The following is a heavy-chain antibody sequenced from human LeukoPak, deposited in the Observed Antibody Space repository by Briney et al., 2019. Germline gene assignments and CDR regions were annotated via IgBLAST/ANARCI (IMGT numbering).Heavy chain of an antibody. Sequence: GGSLRLSCAASVFTFRNNWMFWVRQAPGKGGEWVANLKEDGSETYYVDSVRGRFIVSRDNAKNSLYLQMSRLRAAATAIYYCARVVPCSSSSCYSLHYYMEVWGKGTTVTVSS. CDR3: ARVVPCSSSSCYSLHYYMEV. V-gene: IGHV3-7*01. D-gene: IGHD2-15*01. CDR1: VFTFRNNW. CDR2: LKEDGSET. J-gene: IGHJ6*03.